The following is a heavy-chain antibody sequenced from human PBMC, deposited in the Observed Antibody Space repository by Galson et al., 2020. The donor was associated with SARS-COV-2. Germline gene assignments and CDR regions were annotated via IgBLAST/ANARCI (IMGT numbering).Heavy chain of an antibody. CDR3: AKDRGNDYGDQLDF. CDR1: TSTFSRYA. CDR2: TRTSGSST. V-gene: IGHV3-23*01. J-gene: IGHJ4*02. D-gene: IGHD5-12*01. Sequence: GGSLRLSCAPSTSTFSRYATACVRQPPEKGLEWVSGTRTSGSSTNYTDSVKDRFTISRDIPQNTVYLQMSSLRAEDPAVYYCAKDRGNDYGDQLDFWGQGTQVTVSS.